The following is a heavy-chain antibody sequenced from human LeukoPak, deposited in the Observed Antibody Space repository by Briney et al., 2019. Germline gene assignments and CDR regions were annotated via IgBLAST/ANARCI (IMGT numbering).Heavy chain of an antibody. J-gene: IGHJ3*02. CDR3: ARVVAVAGTAINAFDI. CDR1: GYTFTGYY. D-gene: IGHD6-19*01. CDR2: INPNSGGT. Sequence: GASVKVSCKASGYTFTGYYMHWVRQAPGQGLEWIGWINPNSGGTNYAQKFQGRVTMTRDTSISTAYMELSRLRSDDTAVYYCARVVAVAGTAINAFDIWGQGTMVTVSS. V-gene: IGHV1-2*02.